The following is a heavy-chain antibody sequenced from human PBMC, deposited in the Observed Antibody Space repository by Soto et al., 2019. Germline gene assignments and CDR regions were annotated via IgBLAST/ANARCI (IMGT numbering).Heavy chain of an antibody. CDR1: GGTFSSYA. Sequence: QVQLVQSGAEVKKPGSSVKVSCKASGGTFSSYAISWVRQAPGQGLEWMGGIIPIFGTANYAQKFQGRVTITADEATSTAQMELSSLRSEDTAVYYCATPSGSYRYDYYGMDVWGQGTTVTFS. J-gene: IGHJ6*02. D-gene: IGHD1-26*01. CDR2: IIPIFGTA. CDR3: ATPSGSYRYDYYGMDV. V-gene: IGHV1-69*01.